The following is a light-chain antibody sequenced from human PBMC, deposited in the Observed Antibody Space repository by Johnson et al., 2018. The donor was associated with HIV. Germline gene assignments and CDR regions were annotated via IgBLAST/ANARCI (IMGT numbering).Light chain of an antibody. J-gene: IGLJ1*01. Sequence: QSVLTQPPSVSAAPGQKVTISCSGSSSNIGDNYVSWYQQLPGTAPKLLIYANNNRPSGIPDRFSGSKSGTSATLGITGLQTGDEADYYCGTWDTSLSSYVFGTGTKVTVL. CDR2: ANN. CDR3: GTWDTSLSSYV. V-gene: IGLV1-51*01. CDR1: SSNIGDNY.